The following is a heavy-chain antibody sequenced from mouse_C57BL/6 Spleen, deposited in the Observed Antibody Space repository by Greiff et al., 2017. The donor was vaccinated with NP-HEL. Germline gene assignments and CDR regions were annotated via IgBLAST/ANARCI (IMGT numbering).Heavy chain of an antibody. CDR3: ASPLDGYYIDY. V-gene: IGHV1-53*01. D-gene: IGHD2-3*01. CDR1: GYTFTSYW. Sequence: QVQLQQPGTELVKPGATVKLSCKASGYTFTSYWMHWVKQRPGQGLEWIGNINPNNGGTSYNQKFKGKATLTVDKSSSTAYMELRSLTSEDSAVYYCASPLDGYYIDYWGQGTTLTVSS. J-gene: IGHJ2*01. CDR2: INPNNGGT.